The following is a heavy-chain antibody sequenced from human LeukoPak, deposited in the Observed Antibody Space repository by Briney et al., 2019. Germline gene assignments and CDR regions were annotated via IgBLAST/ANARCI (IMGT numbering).Heavy chain of an antibody. CDR1: GGSISSYY. Sequence: PSETLSLTCTVSGGSISSYYWSWIRQPPGKGLEWIGYIYYSGSTNYNPSLKSRVTISVDTSKNQFSLKLSSVTAADTAVYYCARGGEKDGYNLDYFDYWGQGTLVTVSS. J-gene: IGHJ4*02. V-gene: IGHV4-59*12. CDR3: ARGGEKDGYNLDYFDY. D-gene: IGHD5-24*01. CDR2: IYYSGST.